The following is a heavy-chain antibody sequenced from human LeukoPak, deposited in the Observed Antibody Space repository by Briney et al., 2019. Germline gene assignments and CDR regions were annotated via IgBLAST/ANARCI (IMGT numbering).Heavy chain of an antibody. V-gene: IGHV3-11*06. CDR2: ISSSSSYI. CDR3: ARVMEDIVVVPAAIDY. CDR1: GFTFSDYY. J-gene: IGHJ4*02. Sequence: GGSLRLSCAASGFTFSDYYMSWIRQAPGKGLEWVSSISSSSSYIYYADSVKGRFTISRDNAKNSLYLQMNSLRAEDTAVYYCARVMEDIVVVPAAIDYWGQGTLVTVSS. D-gene: IGHD2-2*01.